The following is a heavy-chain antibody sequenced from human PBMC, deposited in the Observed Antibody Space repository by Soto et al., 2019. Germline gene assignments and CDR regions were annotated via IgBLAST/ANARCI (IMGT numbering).Heavy chain of an antibody. V-gene: IGHV4-38-2*01. CDR2: IYHSGST. J-gene: IGHJ4*02. D-gene: IGHD3-10*01. CDR3: SRGAIGSCAHFDY. Sequence: SETLSLTCAVSGYSISRGFYWGWIRQPPGKRLEWIGNIYHSGSTYFNPSLKSRVNMSVDTSENQFSLKLSSVTATDTALYYRSRGAIGSCAHFDYWGPGNPVTVPS. CDR1: GYSISRGFY.